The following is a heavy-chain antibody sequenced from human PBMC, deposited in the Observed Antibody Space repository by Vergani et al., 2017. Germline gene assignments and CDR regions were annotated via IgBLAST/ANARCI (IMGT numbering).Heavy chain of an antibody. CDR2: INPNSGGT. CDR1: GYTFTGYY. CDR3: ARDGGYSSSSRWAVVTPYY. V-gene: IGHV1-2*02. J-gene: IGHJ4*02. Sequence: QVQLVQSGAEVKKPGASVKVSCKASGYTFTGYYMHWVRQAPGQGLEWMGWINPNSGGTNYAQKFQGRVTMIRDTSTSTASMELRILKFDDTAVYYCARDGGYSSSSRWAVVTPYYWGQGTLVTVSS. D-gene: IGHD6-6*01.